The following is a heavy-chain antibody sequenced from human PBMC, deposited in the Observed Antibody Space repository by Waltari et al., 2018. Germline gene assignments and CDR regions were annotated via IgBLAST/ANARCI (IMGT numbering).Heavy chain of an antibody. CDR3: ARGAEIQLWPLLDFDY. CDR2: ISSSSSTI. V-gene: IGHV3-48*02. D-gene: IGHD5-18*01. Sequence: GFTFSSYSMNWVRQAPGKGLEWVSYISSSSSTIYYADSVKGRFTISRDNAKNSLYLQMNSLRDEDTAVYYCARGAEIQLWPLLDFDYWGQGTLVTVSS. CDR1: GFTFSSYS. J-gene: IGHJ4*02.